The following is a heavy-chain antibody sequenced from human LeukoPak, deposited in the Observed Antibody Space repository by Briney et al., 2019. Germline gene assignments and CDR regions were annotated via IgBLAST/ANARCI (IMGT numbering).Heavy chain of an antibody. D-gene: IGHD3-22*01. CDR3: AKEYYYDSSGYYYVPHHGDAFDI. V-gene: IGHV3-30*02. Sequence: PGGSLRLSCAASGFTFSSYGMHWVRQAPGKGLEWVAFIRYDGSNKYYADSVKGRFTISRDNSKNTLYLQMNSLRAEDTAVYYCAKEYYYDSSGYYYVPHHGDAFDIWGQGTIVTVSS. J-gene: IGHJ3*02. CDR2: IRYDGSNK. CDR1: GFTFSSYG.